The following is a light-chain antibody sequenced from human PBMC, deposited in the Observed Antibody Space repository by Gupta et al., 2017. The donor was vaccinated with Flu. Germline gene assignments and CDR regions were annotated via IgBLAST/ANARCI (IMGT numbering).Light chain of an antibody. Sequence: RVTSSCSGSSSNIGSNYVHWYQQFPGTAPKLLIYRSNQRPSGVPDRFSGSKSGTSASLAISGLRSEDEADYYCAAWDDSLSSYVFGTGTKVTVL. CDR3: AAWDDSLSSYV. V-gene: IGLV1-47*01. CDR2: RSN. CDR1: SSNIGSNY. J-gene: IGLJ1*01.